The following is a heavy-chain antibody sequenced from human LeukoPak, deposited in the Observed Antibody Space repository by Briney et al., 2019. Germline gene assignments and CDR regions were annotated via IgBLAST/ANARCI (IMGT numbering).Heavy chain of an antibody. J-gene: IGHJ3*02. CDR2: IIPIFGTA. V-gene: IGHV1-69*06. D-gene: IGHD6-13*01. CDR3: ARKIAAADAFDI. CDR1: GGTFNNYT. Sequence: SVKVSCKASGGTFNNYTISWVRQAPGQGLEWMGGIIPIFGTANYAQKFQGRVTITADKSTSTAYMELSSLRSEDTAVYYCARKIAAADAFDIWGQGTMVTVSS.